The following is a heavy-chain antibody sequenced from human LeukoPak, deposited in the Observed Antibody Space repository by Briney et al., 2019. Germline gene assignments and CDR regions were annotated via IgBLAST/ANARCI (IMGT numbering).Heavy chain of an antibody. J-gene: IGHJ4*02. CDR1: GFIFYDYS. V-gene: IGHV3-21*01. CDR3: ARDYCSSTSCYLAGVDY. D-gene: IGHD2-2*01. Sequence: KPGGSLRLSCAASGFIFYDYSMNWVRQAPGKGLQWVASISTGGDYTYYADSVKGRFTISRDNAKSTLYLQMNSLRAEDTAIYYCARDYCSSTSCYLAGVDYWGQGTLVTVSS. CDR2: ISTGGDYT.